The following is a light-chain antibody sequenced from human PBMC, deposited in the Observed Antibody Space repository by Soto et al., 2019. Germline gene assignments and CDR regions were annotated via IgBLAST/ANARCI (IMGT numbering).Light chain of an antibody. CDR3: QKYNSAPLRA. CDR2: AAS. J-gene: IGKJ4*01. Sequence: DIQMTQSPSSLSASVGDRVTITCRASQGISNYLAWYQQKPGKVPKLLIYAASTLQSGVPSRFSGSGSGTDFTLTISRLQSEDVENYYCQKYNSAPLRAFGGGTKVEIK. CDR1: QGISNY. V-gene: IGKV1-27*01.